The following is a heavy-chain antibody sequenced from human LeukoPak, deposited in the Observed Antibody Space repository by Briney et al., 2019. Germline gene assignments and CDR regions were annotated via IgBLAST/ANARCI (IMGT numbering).Heavy chain of an antibody. CDR1: GYTFTSYG. CDR3: ARDLNPGLVGATRYFDY. J-gene: IGHJ4*02. D-gene: IGHD1-26*01. CDR2: ISAYNGNT. Sequence: ASVKVSCKASGYTFTSYGISWVRQAPGQGLEWMGWISAYNGNTNYAQKLQGRVTMTTDTSTSTAYMELRSLRSDDTAVYYCARDLNPGLVGATRYFDYWGQGTLVTVSS. V-gene: IGHV1-18*01.